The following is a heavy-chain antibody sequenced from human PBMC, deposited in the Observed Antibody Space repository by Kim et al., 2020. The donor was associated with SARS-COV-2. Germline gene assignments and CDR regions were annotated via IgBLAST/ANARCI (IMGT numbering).Heavy chain of an antibody. CDR1: GYTFTSHD. J-gene: IGHJ4*02. CDR2: MNPNSGNT. Sequence: ASVKVSCKASGYTFTSHDINWVRQATGQGLEWMGWMNPNSGNTGYAQKFQGRVTMTRDTSMGTAYMELSSLTSEDTAVYYCAKPISGRIGSPFDYWGQGTLVTVSS. CDR3: AKPISGRIGSPFDY. V-gene: IGHV1-8*01. D-gene: IGHD3-10*01.